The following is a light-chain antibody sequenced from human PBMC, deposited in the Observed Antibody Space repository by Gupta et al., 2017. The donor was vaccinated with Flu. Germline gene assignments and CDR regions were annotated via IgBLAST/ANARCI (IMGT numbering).Light chain of an antibody. CDR2: AAS. CDR3: QQYNNWPLYS. V-gene: IGKV3-15*01. CDR1: QSVSSN. Sequence: EIVMTQSPASLSVFPGERATLSCRASQSVSSNLAWYQQKPGQAPRLLIYAASTRATGIPARFSGSGSGTEFTLTISSLQSEDFAVYSCQQYNNWPLYSFGQGTKLEIK. J-gene: IGKJ2*03.